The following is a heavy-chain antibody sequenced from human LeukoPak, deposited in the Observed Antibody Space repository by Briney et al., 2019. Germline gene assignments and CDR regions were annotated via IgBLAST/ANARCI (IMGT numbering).Heavy chain of an antibody. CDR3: AKDIDGYDFSVEDQY. V-gene: IGHV3-66*01. D-gene: IGHD5-12*01. CDR2: TYSGGST. CDR1: GFTVSDNY. J-gene: IGHJ4*02. Sequence: PGGSLRLSCAASGFTVSDNYMNWVRQAPGKGLEWVSVTYSGGSTYYADSVKGRFTISRDNSKNTLYLQMNSLRAEDTAVYYCAKDIDGYDFSVEDQYWGQGTLVTVSS.